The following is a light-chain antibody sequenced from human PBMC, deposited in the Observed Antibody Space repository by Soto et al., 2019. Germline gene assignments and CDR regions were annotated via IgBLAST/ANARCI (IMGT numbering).Light chain of an antibody. J-gene: IGKJ4*01. Sequence: AIQMTQSPSSLSASVGDRVTITCRASQGVGSDLAWYQQRPGKTPKFLISVASTLQSGVPSRFSGSGSGTDFTLTISSLQPEDFATYYCLQTHNYPLTFGGGTKVDIK. CDR3: LQTHNYPLT. V-gene: IGKV1-6*01. CDR1: QGVGSD. CDR2: VAS.